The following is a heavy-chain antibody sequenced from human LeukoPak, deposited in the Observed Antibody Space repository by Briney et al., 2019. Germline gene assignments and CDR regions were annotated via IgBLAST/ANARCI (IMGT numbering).Heavy chain of an antibody. CDR2: INSGSSTI. CDR1: EFSLRSYS. CDR3: ARVLLERPGIDSFDM. D-gene: IGHD1-1*01. Sequence: GGSLRLSCGASEFSLRSYSMDWVRQAPGKGLEWVSHINSGSSTIYYADSVKGRFTISRDNAGNSLYLHMNSLRAEDTAVYYCARVLLERPGIDSFDMWGQGTMATVSS. V-gene: IGHV3-48*01. J-gene: IGHJ3*02.